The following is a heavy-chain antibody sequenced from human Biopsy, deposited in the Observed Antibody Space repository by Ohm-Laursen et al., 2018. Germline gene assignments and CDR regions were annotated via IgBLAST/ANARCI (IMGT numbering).Heavy chain of an antibody. V-gene: IGHV1-46*01. CDR3: ARNTGWYGDLYYFDY. J-gene: IGHJ4*02. D-gene: IGHD6-19*01. CDR2: INPSGSTT. Sequence: ALVKVSCKVSGYSFTSYYMHWVRQAPGQGLEWMGMINPSGSTTSYPQIFQGRVTMTRDTSKSTVYMELSSLRSADTAVYFCARNTGWYGDLYYFDYWGQGTLVTVSS. CDR1: GYSFTSYY.